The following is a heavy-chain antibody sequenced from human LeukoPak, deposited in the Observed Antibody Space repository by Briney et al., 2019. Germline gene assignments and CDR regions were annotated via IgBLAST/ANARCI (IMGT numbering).Heavy chain of an antibody. J-gene: IGHJ4*02. D-gene: IGHD3-22*01. CDR1: GGSISSSSYY. CDR2: IYVDGST. V-gene: IGHV4-39*07. CDR3: ARLQYYYDSSGFLDY. Sequence: SETLSLTCTVSGGSISSSSYYRGWIRQPPEKGLDWIGNIYVDGSTYYNPSLNSRVTLSLDTSRNQISLDLNSVTAADTAVYYCARLQYYYDSSGFLDYWGQGTVVTVSS.